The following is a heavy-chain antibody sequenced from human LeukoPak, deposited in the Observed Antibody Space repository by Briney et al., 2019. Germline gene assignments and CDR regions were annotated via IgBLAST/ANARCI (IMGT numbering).Heavy chain of an antibody. CDR2: ISAYNGNT. J-gene: IGHJ4*02. V-gene: IGHV1-18*01. CDR1: GYTFTSYG. Sequence: VASVKVSCKASGYTFTSYGISWVRQAPGQGLEWMGWISAYNGNTNYAQKLQGGVTMTTDTSTSTAYMELRSLRSDDTAVYYCARMYGGYSYGWAPNWGQGTLVTVSS. D-gene: IGHD5-18*01. CDR3: ARMYGGYSYGWAPN.